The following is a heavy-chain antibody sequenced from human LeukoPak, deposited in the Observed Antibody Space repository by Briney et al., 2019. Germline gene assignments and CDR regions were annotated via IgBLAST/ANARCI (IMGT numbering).Heavy chain of an antibody. V-gene: IGHV4-34*01. Sequence: SETLSLTCAVYGGSFNDYYWNWIRQTPGKGLEWIGEIHHSGNTNYNPSLNSRVTISVDTSKNQFSLKLTSTTAADTAVYYCARRVRFGDGWVFDYWGQGTLVTASS. D-gene: IGHD5-24*01. CDR1: GGSFNDYY. CDR2: IHHSGNT. J-gene: IGHJ4*02. CDR3: ARRVRFGDGWVFDY.